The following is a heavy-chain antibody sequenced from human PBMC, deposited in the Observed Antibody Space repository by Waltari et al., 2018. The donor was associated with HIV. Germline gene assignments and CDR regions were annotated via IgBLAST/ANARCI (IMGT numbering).Heavy chain of an antibody. J-gene: IGHJ6*02. D-gene: IGHD4-4*01. Sequence: EVQLVESGGGLVQPGGSLRLSCAASGFTVSSNYMSWVRQAPGKGLEWVSVIYSGGSTYYADSVKGRITISRDNSKNTLYLQMNSLRAEDTAVYYCARGLPSTTVTSPRHYYYGMDVWGQGTTVTVSS. CDR3: ARGLPSTTVTSPRHYYYGMDV. CDR1: GFTVSSNY. CDR2: IYSGGST. V-gene: IGHV3-66*01.